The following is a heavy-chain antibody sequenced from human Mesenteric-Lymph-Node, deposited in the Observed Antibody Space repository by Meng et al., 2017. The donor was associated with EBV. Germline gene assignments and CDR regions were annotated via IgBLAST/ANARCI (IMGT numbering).Heavy chain of an antibody. CDR1: GFKFDDYA. V-gene: IGHV3-43*01. D-gene: IGHD4-17*01. Sequence: EVQLVASXXVVVQXGGSLTLSCAASGFKFDDYAMHWVRQVPGRGPEWVSLISWDGGTTYYADSVKGRFTISRDNSKNSLYLEMDSLRTEDTAVYYCAYGDYDYSFDYWGQGTLVSVSS. CDR3: AYGDYDYSFDY. J-gene: IGHJ4*02. CDR2: ISWDGGTT.